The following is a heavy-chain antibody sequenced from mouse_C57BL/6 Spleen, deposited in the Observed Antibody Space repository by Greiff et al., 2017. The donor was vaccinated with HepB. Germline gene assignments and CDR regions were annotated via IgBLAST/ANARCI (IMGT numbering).Heavy chain of an antibody. CDR2: IRSKSNNYAT. J-gene: IGHJ2*01. CDR1: GFSFNTYA. CDR3: VRGGSYYFDY. V-gene: IGHV10-1*01. Sequence: DVQLQESGGGLVQPKGSLKLSCAASGFSFNTYAMNWVRQAPGKGLEWVARIRSKSNNYATYYADSVKDRFTISRDDSESMLYLQMNNLKTEDTAMYYCVRGGSYYFDYWGQGTTLTVSS.